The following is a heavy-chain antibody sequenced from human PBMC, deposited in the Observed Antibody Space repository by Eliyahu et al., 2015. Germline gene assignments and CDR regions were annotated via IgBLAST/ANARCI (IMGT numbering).Heavy chain of an antibody. D-gene: IGHD1-26*01. V-gene: IGHV1-69*06. CDR3: ARAVRIVGAHIIRSHAFDI. Sequence: EVKKPGSSVKVSCKASGGTFSSYAISWVRQAPGQGLEWMGGIIPIFGTANYAQKFQGRVTITADKSTSTAYMELSSLRSEDTAVYYCARAVRIVGAHIIRSHAFDIWGQGTMVTVSS. CDR2: IIPIFGTA. J-gene: IGHJ3*02. CDR1: GGTFSSYA.